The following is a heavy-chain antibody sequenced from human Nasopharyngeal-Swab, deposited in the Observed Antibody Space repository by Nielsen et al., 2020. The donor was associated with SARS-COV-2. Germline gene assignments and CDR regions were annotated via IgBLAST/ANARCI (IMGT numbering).Heavy chain of an antibody. CDR1: GGSMNGHW. D-gene: IGHD3-10*01. CDR2: INYRGST. J-gene: IGHJ4*02. V-gene: IGHV4-59*03. CDR3: EGAGGH. Sequence: GSLRPSCTVSGGSMNGHWWSWIRQAPGKGLEWIAYINYRGSTDYNPSLKSRVTILLDMSRNQFSLELTSVTAADTAVYYCEGAGGHWGQGTLVTVSS.